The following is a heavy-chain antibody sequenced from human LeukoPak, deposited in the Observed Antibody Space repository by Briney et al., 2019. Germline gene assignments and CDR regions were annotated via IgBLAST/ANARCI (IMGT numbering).Heavy chain of an antibody. CDR2: TDTEGTST. CDR1: GFTFSAYW. V-gene: IGHV3-74*01. Sequence: GGSLRLSCAASGFTFSAYWMHWVRQAPGQGLVWVSRTDTEGTSTHYADSVKGRFTVSRGNAKNTVYLQMNSLRAEDTAVYYCARDSYNNVDYWGQGTLVTVSS. D-gene: IGHD5-24*01. J-gene: IGHJ4*02. CDR3: ARDSYNNVDY.